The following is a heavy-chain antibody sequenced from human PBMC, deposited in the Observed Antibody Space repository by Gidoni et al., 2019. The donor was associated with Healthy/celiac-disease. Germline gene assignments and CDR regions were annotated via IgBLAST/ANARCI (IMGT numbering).Heavy chain of an antibody. CDR2: IYYSGST. J-gene: IGHJ4*02. Sequence: QLQLQESGPGLVKPSETLSLTCTVSGGSISSSRYYWGWIRQPPGKGLEWIGSIYYSGSTYYNPSLKSRVTISVDTSKNQFSLKLSSVTAADTAVYYCATDSFYCSSTSCYLPFWGQGTLVTVSS. CDR1: GGSISSSRYY. V-gene: IGHV4-39*02. CDR3: ATDSFYCSSTSCYLPF. D-gene: IGHD2-2*01.